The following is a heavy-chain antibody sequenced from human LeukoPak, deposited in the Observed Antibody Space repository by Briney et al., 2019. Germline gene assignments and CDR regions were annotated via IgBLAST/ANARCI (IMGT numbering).Heavy chain of an antibody. CDR2: ISSSSSYI. D-gene: IGHD2-2*01. CDR3: ARDSLGYCSSTSCHSDY. J-gene: IGHJ4*02. Sequence: GGSLRLSCAASGFTFSSYCMNWVRQAPGKELEWVSSISSSSSYIYYADSVKGRFTISRDNAKNSLYLQMNSLRAEDTAVYYCARDSLGYCSSTSCHSDYWGQGTLVTVSS. V-gene: IGHV3-21*01. CDR1: GFTFSSYC.